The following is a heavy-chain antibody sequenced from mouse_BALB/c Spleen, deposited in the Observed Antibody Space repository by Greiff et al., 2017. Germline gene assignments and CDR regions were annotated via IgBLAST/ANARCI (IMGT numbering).Heavy chain of an antibody. V-gene: IGHV1S81*02. J-gene: IGHJ3*01. D-gene: IGHD1-1*01. Sequence: QVQLQQSGAELVKPGASVKLSCKASGYTFTSYYMSWVQQRPGQGLEWVGEINPSNGGTNFHEKFKSKATLTVDKSSSTAYMQLSSLTSEDSAVYYCTSSDYYGEFAYWGQGTLVTVSA. CDR1: GYTFTSYY. CDR2: INPSNGGT. CDR3: TSSDYYGEFAY.